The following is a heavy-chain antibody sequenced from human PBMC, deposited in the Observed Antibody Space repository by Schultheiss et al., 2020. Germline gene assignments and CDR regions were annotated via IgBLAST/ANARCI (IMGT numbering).Heavy chain of an antibody. V-gene: IGHV3-30*12. CDR1: GFTFSSYG. J-gene: IGHJ4*02. D-gene: IGHD3-9*01. CDR3: AKDSLRYFDWLSMDRGPTPDY. Sequence: GGSLRLSCAASGFTFSSYGMHWVRQAPGKGLEWVAVISYDGSNKYYADSVKGRFTISRDNSKNTLYLQMNSLRAEDTAVYYCAKDSLRYFDWLSMDRGPTPDYWGQGTLVTVSS. CDR2: ISYDGSNK.